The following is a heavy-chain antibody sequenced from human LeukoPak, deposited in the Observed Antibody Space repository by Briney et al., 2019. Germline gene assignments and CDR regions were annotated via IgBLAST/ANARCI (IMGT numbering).Heavy chain of an antibody. CDR2: ISSSGSTI. V-gene: IGHV3-11*04. Sequence: GGSLRLSCAASGFTFSDYYMSWIRQAPGKGLEWVSYISSSGSTIYYADSVKGRFTISRDNAKNSLYLQMNSLRAEDTAVYYCARDLIFGVVMSYMDVWGKGTTVTISS. CDR3: ARDLIFGVVMSYMDV. CDR1: GFTFSDYY. J-gene: IGHJ6*03. D-gene: IGHD3-3*01.